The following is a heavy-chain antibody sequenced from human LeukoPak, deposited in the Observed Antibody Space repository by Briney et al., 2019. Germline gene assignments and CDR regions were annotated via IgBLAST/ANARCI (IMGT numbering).Heavy chain of an antibody. D-gene: IGHD6-19*01. Sequence: GGSLRLSCAASGFTFSDYYMSWIRQAPGKGLEWVSYISSSGSTIYYADSVKGRFTISRDNAKNSLYLQMNSLRAEDTAVYYCAKKGYSNGWRDSXXFDXXXQGXLVTV. V-gene: IGHV3-11*04. CDR2: ISSSGSTI. J-gene: IGHJ4*02. CDR3: AKKGYSNGWRDSXXFDX. CDR1: GFTFSDYY.